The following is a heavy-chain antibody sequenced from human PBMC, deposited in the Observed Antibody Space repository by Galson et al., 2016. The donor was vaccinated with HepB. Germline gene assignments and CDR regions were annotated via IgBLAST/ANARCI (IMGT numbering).Heavy chain of an antibody. J-gene: IGHJ5*02. Sequence: ETLSLTCTVSGGSMSGYHWSWIRQPPGKGLEWIAYIYNSGSTNYNTSPKSRVAISLDTPKKQFSLSLSSLTAADTAMYYCVGHYYDSGNNTWFDPWGQGTLVTVSS. CDR3: VGHYYDSGNNTWFDP. V-gene: IGHV4-59*08. D-gene: IGHD3-10*01. CDR2: IYNSGST. CDR1: GGSMSGYH.